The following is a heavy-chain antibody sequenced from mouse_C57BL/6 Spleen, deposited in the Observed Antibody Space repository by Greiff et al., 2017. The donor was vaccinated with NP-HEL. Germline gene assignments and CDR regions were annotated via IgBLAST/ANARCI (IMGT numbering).Heavy chain of an antibody. Sequence: EVKLVESGGGLVQPKGSLKLSCAASGFSFNTYAMNWVRQAPGKGLEWVARIRSKSNNYATYYADSVKDRFTISRDDSESMLYLQMNNLKTEDTAMYYCVRRHYYGSSYGFYYAMDYWGQGTSVTVSS. CDR2: IRSKSNNYAT. CDR1: GFSFNTYA. D-gene: IGHD1-1*01. CDR3: VRRHYYGSSYGFYYAMDY. V-gene: IGHV10-1*01. J-gene: IGHJ4*01.